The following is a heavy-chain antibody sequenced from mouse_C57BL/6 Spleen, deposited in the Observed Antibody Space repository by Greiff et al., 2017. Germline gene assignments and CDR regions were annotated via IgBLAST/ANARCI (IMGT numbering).Heavy chain of an antibody. CDR2: IYPGSGST. V-gene: IGHV1-55*01. D-gene: IGHD2-5*01. Sequence: VKLQQPGAELVKPGASVKMSCKASGYTFTSYWITWVKQRPGQGLEWIGDIYPGSGSTNYNEKFKSKATLTVDTSSSTAYMQLSSLTSEDSAVYFCARRGYSNCYWFAYWGTGTLVTVSA. J-gene: IGHJ3*01. CDR1: GYTFTSYW. CDR3: ARRGYSNCYWFAY.